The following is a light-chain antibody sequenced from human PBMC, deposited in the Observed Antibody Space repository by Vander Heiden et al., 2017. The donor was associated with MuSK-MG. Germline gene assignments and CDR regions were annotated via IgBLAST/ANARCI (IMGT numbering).Light chain of an antibody. V-gene: IGLV3-21*02. CDR1: NIGSKS. CDR2: NDS. Sequence: SYVLTQPPSVSVAPGQTARITCGGNNIGSKSVHWYQQKPGQAPVLVVYNDSDRPSGIPERISGSHSGNTATLTISGVEAGDEAGYYCQVWDSSRDLVVFGGGTKLTVL. J-gene: IGLJ2*01. CDR3: QVWDSSRDLVV.